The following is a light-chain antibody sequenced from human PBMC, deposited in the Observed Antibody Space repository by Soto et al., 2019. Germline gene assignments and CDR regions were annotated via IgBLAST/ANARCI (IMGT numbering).Light chain of an antibody. Sequence: QSALTQPRSVSGSPGQSVTISCTGTSSDVGGYNYVSWYQQHPGKAPKLMIYDVSKRPSGVPDRFSGSKSGNTASLTISGLQAEDEADYYCCSYAGSYTLGVVATGTKLTVL. CDR1: SSDVGGYNY. J-gene: IGLJ1*01. CDR2: DVS. CDR3: CSYAGSYTLGV. V-gene: IGLV2-11*01.